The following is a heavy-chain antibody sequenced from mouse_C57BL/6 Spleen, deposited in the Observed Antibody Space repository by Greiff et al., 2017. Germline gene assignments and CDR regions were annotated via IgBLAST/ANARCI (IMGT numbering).Heavy chain of an antibody. V-gene: IGHV2-2*01. CDR2: IWSGRST. D-gene: IGHD2-5*01. J-gene: IGHJ1*03. CDR1: GFSLTSYG. Sequence: QVQLQQSGPGLVQPSQSLSITCTVSGFSLTSYGVHWVRQSPGKGLEWLGVIWSGRSTDYNAAFISRLSISKDNSKSQVFFKMNSLQADDTAIYYCASPYDRNYEGYFDVWGTGTTVTVSS. CDR3: ASPYDRNYEGYFDV.